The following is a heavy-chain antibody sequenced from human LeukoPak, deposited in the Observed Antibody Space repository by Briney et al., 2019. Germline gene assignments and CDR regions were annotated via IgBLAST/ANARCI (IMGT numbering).Heavy chain of an antibody. Sequence: GASVKVSCKASGYTFTSYYMHWVRQAPGQGLEWMGIINPSGGSTSYAQKFQGRVTMTRDTSTSTVYMELSSLRSEDTAVYYCARGLLYYDFWSGYYSAPIDYWGQGTLVTVSS. CDR1: GYTFTSYY. D-gene: IGHD3-3*01. V-gene: IGHV1-46*01. CDR2: INPSGGST. CDR3: ARGLLYYDFWSGYYSAPIDY. J-gene: IGHJ4*02.